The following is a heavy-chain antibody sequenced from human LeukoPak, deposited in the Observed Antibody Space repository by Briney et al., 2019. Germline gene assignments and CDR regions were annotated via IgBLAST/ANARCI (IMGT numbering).Heavy chain of an antibody. Sequence: GGSLRLSCAASGFTFSSYGMHWVRQAPGKGLEWVAVIWYDGSNKYYADSVKGRFTISRDNSKNTPYLQMNSLRAEDTAVYYCARDNSVADYFDYWGQGTLVTVSS. V-gene: IGHV3-33*01. J-gene: IGHJ4*02. CDR1: GFTFSSYG. CDR3: ARDNSVADYFDY. D-gene: IGHD6-19*01. CDR2: IWYDGSNK.